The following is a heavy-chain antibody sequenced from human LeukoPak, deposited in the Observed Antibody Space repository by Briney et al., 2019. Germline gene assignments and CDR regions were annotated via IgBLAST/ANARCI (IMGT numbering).Heavy chain of an antibody. D-gene: IGHD3-22*01. J-gene: IGHJ6*03. CDR3: AKDMGSSGYSPYYMDV. Sequence: GGSLRLSCAASGFTFDDYAMHWVRQAPGKGLEWVSGISWNSGSIVYADSVKGRFTISRDNAKNSLYLQMNSLRAEDTALYYCAKDMGSSGYSPYYMDVWGKGTTVTVSS. CDR1: GFTFDDYA. V-gene: IGHV3-9*01. CDR2: ISWNSGSI.